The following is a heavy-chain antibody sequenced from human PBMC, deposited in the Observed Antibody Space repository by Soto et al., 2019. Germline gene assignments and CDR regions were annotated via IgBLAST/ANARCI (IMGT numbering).Heavy chain of an antibody. CDR3: ARVYYDILTGYYNAGWFDP. CDR1: GGTFSSYA. CDR2: IIPIFGTA. D-gene: IGHD3-9*01. J-gene: IGHJ5*02. Sequence: QVQLVQSGAEVKKPGSSVKVSCKASGGTFSSYAISWVRQAPGQGLEWMGGIIPIFGTANYAQKFQGRVTIPADESTSTAYMELSSLRSEDTAVYYCARVYYDILTGYYNAGWFDPWGQGTLVTVSS. V-gene: IGHV1-69*01.